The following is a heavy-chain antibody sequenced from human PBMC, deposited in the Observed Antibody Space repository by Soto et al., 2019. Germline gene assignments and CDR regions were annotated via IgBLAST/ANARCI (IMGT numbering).Heavy chain of an antibody. Sequence: ASVKVSCKASGYTFTSYDINWVRQATGQGLEWMGWMNPNSGNTGYAQKLQGRVTMTTDTSTSTAYMELSYVTAADTAVYYCARVQGLYWFDPWGQGTLVTVSS. CDR2: MNPNSGNT. CDR3: ARVQGLYWFDP. J-gene: IGHJ5*02. V-gene: IGHV1-8*01. CDR1: GYTFTSYD. D-gene: IGHD2-21*02.